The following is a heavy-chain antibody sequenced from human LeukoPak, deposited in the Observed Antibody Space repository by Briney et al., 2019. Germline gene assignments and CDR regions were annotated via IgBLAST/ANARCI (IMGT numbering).Heavy chain of an antibody. CDR2: ISSSGSTI. J-gene: IGHJ6*02. CDR1: GFTFSSYE. CDR3: ARIYYYDGMDV. V-gene: IGHV3-48*03. Sequence: GGSLRLSCAASGFTFSSYEMNWVRQAPGKGLEWVSYISSSGSTIYYADSVKGRFTISRDNAKHSLYLQMNSLTAEDTAVYYWARIYYYDGMDVWGQGTTVTVSS.